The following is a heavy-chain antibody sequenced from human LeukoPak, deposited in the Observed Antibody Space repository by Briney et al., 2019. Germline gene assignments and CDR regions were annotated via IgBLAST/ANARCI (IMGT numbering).Heavy chain of an antibody. CDR1: GGSISGSSYY. D-gene: IGHD3-10*01. J-gene: IGHJ6*03. Sequence: SETLSLTCTVSGGSISGSSYYWGWIRQPPGNGLEWIGSIYYSGSTYYNPSLKSRVTVSVDTSKNQFSLKLSSVTAADTAVYYCAREDSGSYYKYYYFYMDVWGKGTTVTISS. CDR3: AREDSGSYYKYYYFYMDV. V-gene: IGHV4-39*07. CDR2: IYYSGST.